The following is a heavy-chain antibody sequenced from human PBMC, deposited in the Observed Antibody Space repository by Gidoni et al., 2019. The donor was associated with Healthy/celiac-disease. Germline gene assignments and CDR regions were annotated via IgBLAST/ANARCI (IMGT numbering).Heavy chain of an antibody. CDR3: ARDGKVGATFTWYFDL. J-gene: IGHJ2*01. V-gene: IGHV3-33*01. CDR1: GFTFSSYG. D-gene: IGHD1-26*01. Sequence: QVQLVESGGGVVQPGRSLRLSCAASGFTFSSYGMHWVRQAPGKGLEWVAVIGYDGSNKYYADSVKGRFTISRDNSKNTLYLQMNSLRAEDTAVYYCARDGKVGATFTWYFDLWGRGTLVTVSS. CDR2: IGYDGSNK.